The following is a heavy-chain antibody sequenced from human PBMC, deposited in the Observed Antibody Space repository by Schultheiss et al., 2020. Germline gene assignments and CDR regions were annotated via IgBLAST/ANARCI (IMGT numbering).Heavy chain of an antibody. Sequence: SETLSLTCTVSGGSISSGGYYWSWIRQHPGKGLEWIGYIYYSGSTNYNPSLKSRVTISVDTSKNQFSLKLSSVTAADTAVYYCARHEAYGSGSYDYYYYGMDVWGQGTTVTVSS. CDR3: ARHEAYGSGSYDYYYYGMDV. J-gene: IGHJ6*02. V-gene: IGHV4-61*08. D-gene: IGHD3-10*01. CDR1: GGSISSGGYY. CDR2: IYYSGST.